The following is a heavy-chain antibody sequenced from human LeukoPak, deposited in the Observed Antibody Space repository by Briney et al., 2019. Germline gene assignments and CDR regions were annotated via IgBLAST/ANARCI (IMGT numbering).Heavy chain of an antibody. CDR2: MIPIFGTA. CDR3: ARGLSSSWYENYDFDY. D-gene: IGHD6-13*01. J-gene: IGHJ4*02. Sequence: GASVKVSCKASGGTFSSYAISWVRQAPGQGLEWMGGMIPIFGTANYAQKFQGRVTITADESTSTAYMELSSLRSEDTAVYYCARGLSSSWYENYDFDYWGQGTLVTVSS. V-gene: IGHV1-69*13. CDR1: GGTFSSYA.